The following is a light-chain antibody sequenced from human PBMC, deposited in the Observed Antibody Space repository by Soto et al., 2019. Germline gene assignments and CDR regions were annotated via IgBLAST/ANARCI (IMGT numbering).Light chain of an antibody. CDR1: QSISSY. Sequence: LSPTTLSASVGDRVTITCRASQSISSYLAWYQQKPGKAPKLLIYKASSLESGVPSRFSGSASGTEFTLTISSLQPDDFATYYCQQYNSYSYTFGPGTKVDIK. V-gene: IGKV1-5*03. CDR3: QQYNSYSYT. J-gene: IGKJ3*01. CDR2: KAS.